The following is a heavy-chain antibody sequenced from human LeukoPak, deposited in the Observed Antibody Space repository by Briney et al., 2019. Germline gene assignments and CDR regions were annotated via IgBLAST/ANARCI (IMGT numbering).Heavy chain of an antibody. CDR1: GFTFGDYA. J-gene: IGHJ6*04. D-gene: IGHD3-10*02. Sequence: GGSLRLSCTVSGFTFGDYALNWVRQAPGKGLEWVSYISSRGSTIYYADSVKGRFTISRDNAKNSLYLQMNSLRAEDTAVYYCAELGITMIGGVWGKGTTVTISS. V-gene: IGHV3-48*03. CDR3: AELGITMIGGV. CDR2: ISSRGSTI.